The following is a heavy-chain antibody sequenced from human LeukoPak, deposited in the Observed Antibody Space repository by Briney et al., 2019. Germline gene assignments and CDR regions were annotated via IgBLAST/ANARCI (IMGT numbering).Heavy chain of an antibody. V-gene: IGHV3-30-3*01. D-gene: IGHD1-26*01. CDR3: ARYSGSYYYGMDV. CDR1: GFTFSSYA. CDR2: ISYDGSNK. Sequence: GGSLRLSCAASGFTFSSYAMHWVRQAPGKGLEWVAVISYDGSNKYYADSVKGRFTISRDNSKNTLYLQMNSLRAEDTAVYYCARYSGSYYYGMDVWGQGTTVTVSS. J-gene: IGHJ6*02.